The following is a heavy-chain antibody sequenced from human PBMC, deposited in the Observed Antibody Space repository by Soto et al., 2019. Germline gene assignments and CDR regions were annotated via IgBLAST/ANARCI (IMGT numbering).Heavy chain of an antibody. CDR1: GGTFSSYA. V-gene: IGHV1-69*13. D-gene: IGHD2-15*01. CDR2: IIPIFGTA. CDR3: ANRKKIYCSGGSCPSC. J-gene: IGHJ4*02. Sequence: SVKVSCKASGGTFSSYAISWARQASGQGLEWMGGIIPIFGTANYAQKFQGRVTITADESTSTAYMELSSLRAEDTAVYYCANRKKIYCSGGSCPSCWGQGTLVTVSS.